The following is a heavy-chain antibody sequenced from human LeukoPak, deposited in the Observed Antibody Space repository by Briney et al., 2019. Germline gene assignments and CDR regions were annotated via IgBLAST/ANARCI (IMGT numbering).Heavy chain of an antibody. V-gene: IGHV3-11*01. CDR1: GITFSDYY. CDR3: ARARASSGWYSFAY. Sequence: GGSLRLSCAASGITFSDYYMSWIRQAPGKGLEWVSYISSSGSTIYYADSVKGRFTISRDNAKNSLYLQMNSLRAEDTAVYYCARARASSGWYSFAYWGQGTLVTVSS. J-gene: IGHJ4*02. CDR2: ISSSGSTI. D-gene: IGHD6-19*01.